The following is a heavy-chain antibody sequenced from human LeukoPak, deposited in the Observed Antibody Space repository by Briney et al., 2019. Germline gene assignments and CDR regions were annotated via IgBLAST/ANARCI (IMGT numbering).Heavy chain of an antibody. CDR1: GGSFSGYY. J-gene: IGHJ2*01. D-gene: IGHD3-10*01. Sequence: PSETLSLTCAVYGGSFSGYYWSWIRQPPGKGLEWIGEINHSGSTNYNPSLKSRVTISVDTSKNQFSLKLSSGTAADTAVYYCARGGGPWYFELWGRGTLVTVSS. V-gene: IGHV4-34*01. CDR2: INHSGST. CDR3: ARGGGPWYFEL.